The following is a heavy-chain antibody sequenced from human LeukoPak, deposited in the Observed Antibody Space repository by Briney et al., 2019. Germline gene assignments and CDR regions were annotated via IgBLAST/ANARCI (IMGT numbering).Heavy chain of an antibody. V-gene: IGHV1-2*02. CDR2: INPNRGGT. J-gene: IGHJ4*02. D-gene: IGHD5-18*01. CDR1: GYPFTDYY. CDR3: ASGYRFRN. Sequence: ASVKVSCKASGYPFTDYYMHWVRQAPGQGLEWMGWINPNRGGTDYAQKFQGRVTMTRDTSISTAYMELSRLGYDDTAVYCCASGYRFRNWGQGTLDTVSS.